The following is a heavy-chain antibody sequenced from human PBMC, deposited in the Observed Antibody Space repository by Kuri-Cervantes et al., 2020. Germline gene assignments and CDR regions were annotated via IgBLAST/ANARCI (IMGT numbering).Heavy chain of an antibody. CDR3: ARDRSTWDSSSWYRGLWDYYYGMDV. CDR1: GFTFSSYW. D-gene: IGHD6-13*01. CDR2: IKQDGSEK. Sequence: GESLKIPCAASGFTFSSYWMRWVRQAPGKGLEWVANIKQDGSEKYYVDSVKGRFTISRDDAKNSLYLQMNSLRAEDTAVYYCARDRSTWDSSSWYRGLWDYYYGMDVWGQGTTVTVSS. V-gene: IGHV3-7*01. J-gene: IGHJ6*02.